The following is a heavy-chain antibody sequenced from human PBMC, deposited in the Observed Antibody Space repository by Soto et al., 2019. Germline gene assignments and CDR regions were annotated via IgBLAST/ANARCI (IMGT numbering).Heavy chain of an antibody. D-gene: IGHD5-12*01. CDR2: IIPIFGTA. J-gene: IGHJ4*02. V-gene: IGHV1-69*06. Sequence: QVQLVQSGAEVKKPGSSVKVSCKASGGTFSSYAISWVRQAPGQGLEWMGGIIPIFGTANYAQKFQGRVTITADKSTSTAYMALSSLRSEDTAVYYCARAIDLVATIHYFDYWGQGTLVTVSS. CDR1: GGTFSSYA. CDR3: ARAIDLVATIHYFDY.